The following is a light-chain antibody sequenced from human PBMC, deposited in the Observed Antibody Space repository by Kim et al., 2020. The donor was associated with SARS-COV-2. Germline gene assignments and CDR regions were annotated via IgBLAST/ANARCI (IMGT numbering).Light chain of an antibody. V-gene: IGLV3-1*01. CDR3: QAWDSTTTV. CDR1: RSGNKY. CDR2: QDT. J-gene: IGLJ2*01. Sequence: SYELTQPPSVSVSPGQTASITCSGDRSGNKYVCWYQQKPGQSPVVVIYQDTQRPSGIPERFSGSNSGNTATLTISGTQAMDEADYYRQAWDSTTTVFGGG.